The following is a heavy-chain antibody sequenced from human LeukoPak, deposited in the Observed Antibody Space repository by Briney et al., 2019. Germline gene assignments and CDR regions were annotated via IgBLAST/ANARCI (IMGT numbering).Heavy chain of an antibody. CDR3: ARATYYDSSGYYYFDY. D-gene: IGHD3-22*01. Sequence: PSETLSLTCTVSGGSISSYYWSWIRQPLGKGLEWIGYIYYSGSTNYNPSLKSRVTISVDTSKNQFSLKLSSVTAADTAVYYCARATYYDSSGYYYFDYWGQGTLVTVSS. V-gene: IGHV4-59*01. CDR1: GGSISSYY. J-gene: IGHJ4*02. CDR2: IYYSGST.